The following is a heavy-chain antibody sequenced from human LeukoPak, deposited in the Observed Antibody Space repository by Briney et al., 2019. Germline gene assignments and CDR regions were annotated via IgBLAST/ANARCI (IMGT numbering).Heavy chain of an antibody. CDR1: GYSFTSYW. CDR2: IYPDDSDA. J-gene: IGHJ4*02. Sequence: GESLKISCKGSGYSFTSYWIGWVRQMPGKGLEWMGIIYPDDSDARYSPSFQGQVTISADKSISTAYLQWSSLKASDTAMYYCARRRVWFGELPDFDYWGQGTLVTVSS. CDR3: ARRRVWFGELPDFDY. D-gene: IGHD3-10*01. V-gene: IGHV5-51*01.